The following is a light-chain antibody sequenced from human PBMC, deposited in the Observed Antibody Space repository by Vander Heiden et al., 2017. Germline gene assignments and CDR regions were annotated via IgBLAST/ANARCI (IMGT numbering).Light chain of an antibody. J-gene: IGKJ3*01. CDR1: QSLLHSNGYNY. V-gene: IGKV2-28*01. Sequence: DVVMTQSPLSRPVTPGEPASISCRSSQSLLHSNGYNYLDWYRQKPGQSPQLLIYLGSNRASGVPDRFSGSGSGTDFTLKISRVEAEDVGVYYCRQALATPHTFGDGTKVEIK. CDR3: RQALATPHT. CDR2: LGS.